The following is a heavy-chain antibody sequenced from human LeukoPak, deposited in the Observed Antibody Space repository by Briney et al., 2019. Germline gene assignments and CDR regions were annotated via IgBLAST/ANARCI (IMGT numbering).Heavy chain of an antibody. J-gene: IGHJ4*02. CDR2: INHSGST. V-gene: IGHV4-39*07. CDR1: GGSVSSGSYY. Sequence: SETLSLTCTVSGGSVSSGSYYWSWIRQPPGKGLEWIGEINHSGSTNYNPSLKSRVTISVDTSKNQFSLKLSSVTAADTAVYYCARGRGYYDSSGCDYWGQGTLVTVSS. CDR3: ARGRGYYDSSGCDY. D-gene: IGHD3-22*01.